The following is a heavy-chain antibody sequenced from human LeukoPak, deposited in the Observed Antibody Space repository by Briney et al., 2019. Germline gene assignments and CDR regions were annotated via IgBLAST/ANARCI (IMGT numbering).Heavy chain of an antibody. CDR2: ISAYNGNT. CDR1: GYTFTSYG. V-gene: IGHV1-18*01. Sequence: GASVKVSCKASGYTFTSYGISWVRQAPGQGLEWMGWISAYNGNTNYAQKLQGRVTMTTDTSTSTAYMELRSLRSDDTAVYYCARDRYSSSWYTVTYWYFDLWGRGTLVTVSS. J-gene: IGHJ2*01. CDR3: ARDRYSSSWYTVTYWYFDL. D-gene: IGHD6-13*01.